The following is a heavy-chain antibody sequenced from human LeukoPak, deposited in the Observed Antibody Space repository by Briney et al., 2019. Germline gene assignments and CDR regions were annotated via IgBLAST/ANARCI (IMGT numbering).Heavy chain of an antibody. D-gene: IGHD5-18*01. V-gene: IGHV4-34*01. J-gene: IGHJ4*02. CDR2: INHSGST. CDR3: ARPDTAMVRGSFYFDY. CDR1: GGSFSGYY. Sequence: SETLSLTCAVYGGSFSGYYWSWIRQPPGKGLEWIGEINHSGSTNYNPSLKSRVTISVDTSKNQFSLKLSSVTAADTAVYYCARPDTAMVRGSFYFDYWGQGTLVTVSP.